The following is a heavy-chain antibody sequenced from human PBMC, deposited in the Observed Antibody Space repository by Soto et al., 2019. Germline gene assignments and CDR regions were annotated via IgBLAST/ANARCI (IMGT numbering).Heavy chain of an antibody. D-gene: IGHD4-4*01. V-gene: IGHV4-30-4*01. CDR2: IYYSGST. Sequence: PSETLSVTCTVSGGSISSGDYYWSWIRQPPGKGLEWIGYIYYSGSTYYNPSLKSRVTISVDTSKNQFSLKLSSVTAADTAVYYCAAWNQYSNYHIRPSYYFDYWGQGTLVTVSS. CDR3: AAWNQYSNYHIRPSYYFDY. J-gene: IGHJ4*02. CDR1: GGSISSGDYY.